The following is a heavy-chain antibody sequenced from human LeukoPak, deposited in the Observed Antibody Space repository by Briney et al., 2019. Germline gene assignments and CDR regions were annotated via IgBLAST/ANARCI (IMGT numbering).Heavy chain of an antibody. CDR3: ARPAYSGSYPFDY. J-gene: IGHJ4*02. CDR1: GGSISSSSYY. Sequence: SKTLSPTCTVSGGSISSSSYYWGWIRQPPGKGLEWIGSIYYSGSTYYNPSLKSRVTISVDTSKNQFSLKLSSVTAADTAVYYCARPAYSGSYPFDYWGQGTLVTVSS. D-gene: IGHD1-26*01. V-gene: IGHV4-39*01. CDR2: IYYSGST.